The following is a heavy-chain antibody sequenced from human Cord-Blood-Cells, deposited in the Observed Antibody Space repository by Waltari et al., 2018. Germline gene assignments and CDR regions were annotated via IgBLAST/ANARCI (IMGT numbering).Heavy chain of an antibody. CDR1: GFSFSNAW. J-gene: IGHJ4*02. CDR3: TTSNY. V-gene: IGHV3-15*01. Sequence: EVQLVESGGGWVKPGGSLRLSCAASGFSFSNAWMSWVRQAPGTGLEWVGRIKSKNDCGKTDYVAPVKGRFTISRDESKNTLYLQMNSLRTEDAAVYYCTTSNYWGQGTLVTVSS. CDR2: IKSKNDCGKT.